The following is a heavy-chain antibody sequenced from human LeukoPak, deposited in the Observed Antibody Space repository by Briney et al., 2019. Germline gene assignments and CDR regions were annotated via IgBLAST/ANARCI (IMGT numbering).Heavy chain of an antibody. CDR1: GFTVSSNS. J-gene: IGHJ6*03. CDR2: IYSGGST. D-gene: IGHD3-3*01. V-gene: IGHV3-53*01. Sequence: GGSLRLSCAASGFTVSSNSMSWVRQAPGKGLEWVAVIYSGGSTYYGDSVKGRSTISRDNSKNTLYLQMNSLRAEDTAVYYCAKDGNYDFWSGYYETIYMDVWGKGTTVTVSS. CDR3: AKDGNYDFWSGYYETIYMDV.